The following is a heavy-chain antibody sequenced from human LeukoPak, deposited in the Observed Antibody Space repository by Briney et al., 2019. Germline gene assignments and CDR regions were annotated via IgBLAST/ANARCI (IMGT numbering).Heavy chain of an antibody. CDR2: ISAYNGNT. CDR1: GYTFTSYG. J-gene: IGHJ5*02. CDR3: AREDRHMNWFDP. V-gene: IGHV1-18*01. Sequence: ASVKVSCKASGYTFTSYGISWVRQAPGQGLEWMGWISAYNGNTNYAQKLQGRVTMTTDTSTSTAYMELRSLRSDDTAADYCAREDRHMNWFDPWGQGTLVAVSS.